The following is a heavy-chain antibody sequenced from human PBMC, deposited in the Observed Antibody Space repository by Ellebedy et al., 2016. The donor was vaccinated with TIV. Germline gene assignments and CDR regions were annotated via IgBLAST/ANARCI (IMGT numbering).Heavy chain of an antibody. CDR3: ARGGVAVAGLGDSFDS. D-gene: IGHD6-19*01. J-gene: IGHJ4*02. CDR1: AYTFTRYY. V-gene: IGHV1-46*01. CDR2: INPSGGTT. Sequence: AASVKVSCKASAYTFTRYYILWVRQAPGQGLEWMGLINPSGGTTTYAKKFQGRVTMTRDTATSKVYMELISLRSEDMAVYYCARGGVAVAGLGDSFDSWGQGTLVTVSS.